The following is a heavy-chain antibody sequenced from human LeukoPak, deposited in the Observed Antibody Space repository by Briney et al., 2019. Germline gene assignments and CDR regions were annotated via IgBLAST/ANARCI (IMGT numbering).Heavy chain of an antibody. D-gene: IGHD3-16*02. CDR2: ISNSGSRT. Sequence: PGGSLRLSCAASGFTFSSDAMNWVRQAPGKGLEWVSGISNSGSRTFYADSVKGRFTISRDNSKNTLYLQMNSLRVEDTALYYCAKGSGVWGSYRGIDYWGQGTLVTVSS. V-gene: IGHV3-23*01. J-gene: IGHJ4*02. CDR3: AKGSGVWGSYRGIDY. CDR1: GFTFSSDA.